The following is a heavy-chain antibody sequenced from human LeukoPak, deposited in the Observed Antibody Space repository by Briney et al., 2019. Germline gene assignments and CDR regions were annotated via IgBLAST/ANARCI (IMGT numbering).Heavy chain of an antibody. Sequence: PGGSLRLSCAGSGFPFGTYAMSWVRHAPGMGLEWVSSISADGQVTYYADFVEGRFTVSRDNSKSTLYLQLNSLRAEDTATYYCARDPYNTILYRLAHWGQGTLVTVSS. CDR2: ISADGQVT. V-gene: IGHV3-23*01. CDR1: GFPFGTYA. J-gene: IGHJ4*02. D-gene: IGHD3-10*01. CDR3: ARDPYNTILYRLAH.